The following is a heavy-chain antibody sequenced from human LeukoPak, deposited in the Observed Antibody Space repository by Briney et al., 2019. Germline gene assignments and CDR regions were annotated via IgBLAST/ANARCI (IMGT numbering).Heavy chain of an antibody. V-gene: IGHV1-8*02. CDR3: ARGYSGSDLDY. Sequence: ASVKVSCKASGYTFTGYYMHWVRQAPGQGLEWMGWMNPNSGNTGYAQKFQGRVTMTRNTSISTAYMELSSLRSEDTAVYYCARGYSGSDLDYWGQGTLVTVSS. CDR2: MNPNSGNT. CDR1: GYTFTGYY. J-gene: IGHJ4*02. D-gene: IGHD1-26*01.